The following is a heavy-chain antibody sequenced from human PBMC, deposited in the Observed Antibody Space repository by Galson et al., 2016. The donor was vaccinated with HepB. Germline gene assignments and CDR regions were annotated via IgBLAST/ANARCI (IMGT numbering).Heavy chain of an antibody. CDR3: ARFLSVSDFLNGYYRPY. Sequence: SETLSLTCTVSGGSISSSSYYWGWIRQPPGKGLEWIGSMYYSGSTYYNPSLKSRVTISEDTSKNQFSLKLSSVTAADTAIYYCARFLSVSDFLNGYYRPYWGQGTLVTVSS. CDR1: GGSISSSSYY. J-gene: IGHJ4*02. V-gene: IGHV4-39*01. CDR2: MYYSGST. D-gene: IGHD3-3*01.